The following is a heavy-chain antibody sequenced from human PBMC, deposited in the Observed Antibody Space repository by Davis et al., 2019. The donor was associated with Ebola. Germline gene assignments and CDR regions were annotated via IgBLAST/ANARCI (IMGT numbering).Heavy chain of an antibody. CDR3: ARGEVRYCSSTSCYNYGMDV. V-gene: IGHV4-30-4*08. D-gene: IGHD2-2*02. J-gene: IGHJ6*02. Sequence: LRLSCAVYGGSFSGYYWSWIRQHPGKGLEWIGYIYYSGSTYYNPSLKSRVTISVDTSKNQFSLKLSSVTAADTAVYYCARGEVRYCSSTSCYNYGMDVWGQGTTVTVSS. CDR2: IYYSGST. CDR1: GGSFSGYY.